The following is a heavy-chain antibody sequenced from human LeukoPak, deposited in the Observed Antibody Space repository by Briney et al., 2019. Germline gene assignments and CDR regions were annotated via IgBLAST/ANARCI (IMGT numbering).Heavy chain of an antibody. Sequence: GGSLRLSCAVSGFTFSTYGMHWVRQAPGKGLEWVAVILYDGSNRQYADSVKGRFTISRDNSKNTLYLQMNSLRVEDTAVYYCAKVRGNVGSSYFPDYWGQGTLVTVSS. D-gene: IGHD3-22*01. J-gene: IGHJ4*02. CDR2: ILYDGSNR. CDR1: GFTFSTYG. CDR3: AKVRGNVGSSYFPDY. V-gene: IGHV3-30*18.